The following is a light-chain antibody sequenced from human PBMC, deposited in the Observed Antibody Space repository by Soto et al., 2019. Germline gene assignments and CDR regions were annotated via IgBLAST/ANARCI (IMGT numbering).Light chain of an antibody. J-gene: IGKJ2*01. V-gene: IGKV1-39*01. Sequence: DIQMTQSPSSLSASVGDSVTITCRASQSTSSSLNWYQQKPGKAPRLLIYAASTLQSGVPSGFSGSGSGTDFALTISSLQPENFATYYCQQTFTTPHTFGQGTKVDIK. CDR2: AAS. CDR1: QSTSSS. CDR3: QQTFTTPHT.